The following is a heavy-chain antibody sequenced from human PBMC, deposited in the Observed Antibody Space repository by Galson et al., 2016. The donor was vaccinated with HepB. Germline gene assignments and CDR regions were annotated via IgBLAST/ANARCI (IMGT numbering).Heavy chain of an antibody. Sequence: TLSLTCTVSGDSINRGGYHWSWIRHQPGKGLEWIGYTLYTGGTHYNPSPRSRVSISVDTSQNQFSLTLNSVTAADTAVYYCAGDCGGDCYSYWYFDVWGRGTLVSVST. CDR1: GDSINRGGYH. J-gene: IGHJ2*01. CDR2: TLYTGGT. V-gene: IGHV4-31*03. D-gene: IGHD2-21*02. CDR3: AGDCGGDCYSYWYFDV.